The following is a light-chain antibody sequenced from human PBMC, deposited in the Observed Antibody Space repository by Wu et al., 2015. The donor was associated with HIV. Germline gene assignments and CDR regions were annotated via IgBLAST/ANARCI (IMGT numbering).Light chain of an antibody. CDR1: QSAGNN. Sequence: EVVMTQSPVTLSVSLGERATLSCRASQSAGNNLAWYQQRPGQAPRLLIHSASTRATGIPARFSGSGSGTEFTLTISSLQSEDIAVYYCQQYNNWPPWTFGQGTKGGNQT. CDR3: QQYNNWPPWT. V-gene: IGKV3-15*01. J-gene: IGKJ1*01. CDR2: SAS.